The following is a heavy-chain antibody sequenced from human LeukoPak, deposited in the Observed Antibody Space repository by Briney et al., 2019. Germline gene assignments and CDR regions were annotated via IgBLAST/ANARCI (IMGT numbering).Heavy chain of an antibody. J-gene: IGHJ4*02. CDR1: GFTFTSSW. CDR2: IKQDGSET. D-gene: IGHD1-26*01. Sequence: GGSLRLSCAASGFTFTSSWMSWVRQAPGKGLEWVANIKQDGSETHYVDSVKGRFTISRDNAKNSLYLQMNSLRAEDTAVYYCARTYYGAFDYWGQGTLVTVSS. CDR3: ARTYYGAFDY. V-gene: IGHV3-7*01.